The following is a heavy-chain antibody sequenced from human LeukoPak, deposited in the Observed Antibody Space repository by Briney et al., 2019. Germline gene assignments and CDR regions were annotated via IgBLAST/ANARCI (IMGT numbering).Heavy chain of an antibody. CDR2: IYYSGST. CDR3: ARDGEMATIENCFDY. V-gene: IGHV4-39*07. Sequence: PSETLSLTCTVSGGSISSNHYYWGWIRQPPGKGLEWIGSIYYSGSTHYNPSLKSRVTTSIDTSKNQFSLKLSSVTAADTAVYYCARDGEMATIENCFDYWGQGTLVTVSS. CDR1: GGSISSNHYY. D-gene: IGHD5-24*01. J-gene: IGHJ4*02.